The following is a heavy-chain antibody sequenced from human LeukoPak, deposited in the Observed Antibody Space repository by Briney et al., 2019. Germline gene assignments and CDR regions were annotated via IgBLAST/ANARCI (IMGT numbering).Heavy chain of an antibody. CDR3: AKDKFRYCSSTSCYGYFQH. CDR1: GFAFDDYA. V-gene: IGHV3-9*01. CDR2: ISWNSGSI. Sequence: PGGSLRLSCAASGFAFDDYAMHWVRQAPGKGLEWVSGISWNSGSIGYADSVKSRFTISRDNAKNSLYLQMNSLRAEDTALYYCAKDKFRYCSSTSCYGYFQHWGQGTLVTVSS. D-gene: IGHD2-2*01. J-gene: IGHJ1*01.